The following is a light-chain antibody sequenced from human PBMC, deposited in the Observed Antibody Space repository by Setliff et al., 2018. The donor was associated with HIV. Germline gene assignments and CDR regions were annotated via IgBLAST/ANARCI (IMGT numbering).Light chain of an antibody. CDR3: QQSYSTLSWT. CDR2: ATS. J-gene: IGKJ1*01. Sequence: DIQMTQSPSSLYEFVGDRVTITCRASQSISSYLNWYQQKPGKATKLLIYATSSLQSVVPSRFSGSGSGTDFTLTISSLQPEDFATYYCQQSYSTLSWTVGQGTKVDIK. V-gene: IGKV1-39*01. CDR1: QSISSY.